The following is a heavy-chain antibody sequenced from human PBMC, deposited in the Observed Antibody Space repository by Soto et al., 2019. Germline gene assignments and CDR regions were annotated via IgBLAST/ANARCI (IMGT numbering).Heavy chain of an antibody. J-gene: IGHJ5*02. CDR2: ISSSGSTI. CDR1: GFTFSDYY. Sequence: QVQLVESGGGLVKPGGSLRLSCAASGFTFSDYYMSWIRQAPGKGLEWVSYISSSGSTIYYADSVEGRFTISRDNAKNSRYLQMNSRRAEDTAVYYCARDVSGGCSGGSCYLGRNWFDPWGQGTLVTVSS. V-gene: IGHV3-11*01. D-gene: IGHD2-15*01. CDR3: ARDVSGGCSGGSCYLGRNWFDP.